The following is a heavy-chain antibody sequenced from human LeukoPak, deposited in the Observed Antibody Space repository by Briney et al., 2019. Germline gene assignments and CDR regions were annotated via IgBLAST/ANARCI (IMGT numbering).Heavy chain of an antibody. D-gene: IGHD5-12*01. CDR1: GGSISSDYYY. V-gene: IGHV4-30-4*01. Sequence: SEIPSLTCTVSGGSISSDYYYWSWIRQPPGKGLEWIGHITYSGSTDYSPSLRSRVTMSVDTSKNQFSLKLNSVTAAETAMYFCARGGVGGYDYFDSWGQGTLVAVSS. CDR3: ARGGVGGYDYFDS. J-gene: IGHJ4*02. CDR2: ITYSGST.